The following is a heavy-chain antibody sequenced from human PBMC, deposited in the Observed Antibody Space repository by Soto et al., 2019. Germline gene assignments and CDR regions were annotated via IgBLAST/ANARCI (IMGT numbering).Heavy chain of an antibody. D-gene: IGHD2-15*01. CDR1: GFSLTTTGMC. Sequence: SGPTLVNPTQTLTLTCTFSGFSLTTTGMCVSWIRQSPGKALEWLALIDWDDEKYYSTSLRSRLTISKDTSKNQVVLTVTKMDPVDTATYYGARVASGGSNFFYGLDVWGQGTTVTVSS. J-gene: IGHJ6*02. V-gene: IGHV2-70*01. CDR3: ARVASGGSNFFYGLDV. CDR2: IDWDDEK.